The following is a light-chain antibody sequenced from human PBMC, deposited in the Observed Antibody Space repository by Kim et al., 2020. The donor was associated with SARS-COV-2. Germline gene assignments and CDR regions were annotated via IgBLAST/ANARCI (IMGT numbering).Light chain of an antibody. Sequence: GQSITVSCTGTSSDVGIYNLVSWYQQHPGKAPKLLIYVVNKRPPGISDRFSDSKSGNTASLTISGLQAEDEADYYCCSHAGSATFVFGTGTKVTVL. CDR1: SSDVGIYNL. J-gene: IGLJ1*01. V-gene: IGLV2-23*02. CDR2: VVN. CDR3: CSHAGSATFV.